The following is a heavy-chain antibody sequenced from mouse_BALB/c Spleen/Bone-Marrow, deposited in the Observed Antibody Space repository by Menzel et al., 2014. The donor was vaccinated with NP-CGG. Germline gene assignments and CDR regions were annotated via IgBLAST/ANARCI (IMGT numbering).Heavy chain of an antibody. CDR1: GYTFTDYA. D-gene: IGHD2-1*01. CDR3: ASPVYYGNYEGFAY. CDR2: ISTYSGNT. V-gene: IGHV1-67*01. J-gene: IGHJ3*01. Sequence: VQLQQSGPELVRPGVSVKISCKGSGYTFTDYAMHWVRQSHAKSLEWIGVISTYSGNTNYNQKFKGKATMTVDKSSSTAYMELARLTSEDSAIYYFASPVYYGNYEGFAYWGQGTLVTVSA.